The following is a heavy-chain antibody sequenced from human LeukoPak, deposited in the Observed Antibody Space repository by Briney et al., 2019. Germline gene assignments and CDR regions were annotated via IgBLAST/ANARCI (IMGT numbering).Heavy chain of an antibody. Sequence: SETLSFTCAVYGGSITGYYWSWIRQPPGEGLEWVGEIHYTGATSYNPSLKSRATISIDTSKNQVSLKLSSVTAADTAVYYCARGNILSGYCFDFWGQGALVTVSS. J-gene: IGHJ4*02. D-gene: IGHD3-9*01. CDR2: IHYTGAT. V-gene: IGHV4-34*01. CDR1: GGSITGYY. CDR3: ARGNILSGYCFDF.